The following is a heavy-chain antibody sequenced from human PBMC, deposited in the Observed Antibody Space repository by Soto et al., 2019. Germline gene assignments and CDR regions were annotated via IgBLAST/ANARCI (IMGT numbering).Heavy chain of an antibody. CDR2: IIPILGIA. CDR3: VRDDSHYSATPKTYYYYMDV. D-gene: IGHD4-4*01. V-gene: IGHV1-69*04. Sequence: GASVKVSCKASGGTFSSYTISWVRQAPGQGLEWMGRIIPILGIANYAQKFQGRVTITADKSTSTAYMELSSLRSEDTAVYYCVRDDSHYSATPKTYYYYMDVWGKGTTVTVSS. J-gene: IGHJ6*03. CDR1: GGTFSSYT.